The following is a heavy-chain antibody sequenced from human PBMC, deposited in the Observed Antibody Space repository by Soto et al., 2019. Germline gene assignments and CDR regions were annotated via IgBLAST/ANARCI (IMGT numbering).Heavy chain of an antibody. J-gene: IGHJ4*02. CDR2: IYHSGST. D-gene: IGHD3-10*01. Sequence: SETLSLTCAVSGGSISSGGYSWSWIRQPPGKGLEWIGYIYHSGSTYYNPSLKSRVTISVDRSKNQFSLKLSSVTAADTAVYYCARSLASYGSGSYAFDYWGQGTLVTVSS. V-gene: IGHV4-30-2*01. CDR1: GGSISSGGYS. CDR3: ARSLASYGSGSYAFDY.